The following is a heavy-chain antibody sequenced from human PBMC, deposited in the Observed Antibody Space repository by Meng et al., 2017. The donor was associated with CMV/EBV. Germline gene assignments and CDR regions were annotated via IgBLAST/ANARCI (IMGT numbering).Heavy chain of an antibody. V-gene: IGHV6-1*01. Sequence: DSVSSNSAAWSWIRQSPSRGLEWLGRTYYRSKWYNDYAVSVKSRITINTDTSKNQFSLQLNSVTPEDTAVYYCARARIVDKGGMDVWGQGTTVTVSS. J-gene: IGHJ6*02. CDR3: ARARIVDKGGMDV. D-gene: IGHD2-21*01. CDR2: TYYRSKWYN. CDR1: DSVSSNSAA.